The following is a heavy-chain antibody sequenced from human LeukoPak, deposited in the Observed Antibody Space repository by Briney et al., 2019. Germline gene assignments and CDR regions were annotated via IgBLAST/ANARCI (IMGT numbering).Heavy chain of an antibody. J-gene: IGHJ3*01. D-gene: IGHD1-26*01. CDR2: ISGSGGST. Sequence: GGSLRLSCAASGFTFSSYAMSWVRQAPGKGLEWVSAISGSGGSTYYADSVKGRFTISRDNSKNTLYLQMNSLRAEGTAVYYCARGGMATVKWDRWGQGTMVTVSS. CDR1: GFTFSSYA. CDR3: ARGGMATVKWDR. V-gene: IGHV3-23*01.